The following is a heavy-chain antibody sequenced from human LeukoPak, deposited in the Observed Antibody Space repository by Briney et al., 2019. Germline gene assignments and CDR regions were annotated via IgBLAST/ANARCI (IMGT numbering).Heavy chain of an antibody. J-gene: IGHJ4*02. Sequence: PGRSLRLSCAGSGFTFNNYGIHWVRQAPGKGLEWVAVISYDGSNKYYADSVKGRFTISRDNSKNTLYLQMNSLRAEDTAVYYCASGSHVRVYDSNPYYGHYWGQGTLVTVSS. CDR1: GFTFNNYG. V-gene: IGHV3-30*03. D-gene: IGHD3-22*01. CDR2: ISYDGSNK. CDR3: ASGSHVRVYDSNPYYGHY.